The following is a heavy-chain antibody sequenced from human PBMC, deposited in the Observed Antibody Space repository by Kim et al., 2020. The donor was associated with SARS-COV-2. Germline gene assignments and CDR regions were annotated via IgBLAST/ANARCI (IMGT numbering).Heavy chain of an antibody. Sequence: SAVSVKSRITINPDTSKNQFSLQLNYVTPEDTALYYCARGSSGNYRAFDIWGQGTMVTVSS. CDR3: ARGSSGNYRAFDI. J-gene: IGHJ3*02. V-gene: IGHV6-1*01. D-gene: IGHD1-26*01.